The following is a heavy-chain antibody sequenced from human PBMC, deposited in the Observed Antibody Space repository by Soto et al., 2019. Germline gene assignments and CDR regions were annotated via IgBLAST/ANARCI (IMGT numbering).Heavy chain of an antibody. D-gene: IGHD6-13*01. J-gene: IGHJ4*02. CDR2: ISAYNRNT. CDR3: ARVIASAADFDY. V-gene: IGHV1-18*01. Sequence: APGQGLEWMGWISAYNRNTNYAQKLQGRVTMTTDTSTSTAYMELRSLRSDDTAVFYCARVIASAADFDYWGQGTLVTVSS.